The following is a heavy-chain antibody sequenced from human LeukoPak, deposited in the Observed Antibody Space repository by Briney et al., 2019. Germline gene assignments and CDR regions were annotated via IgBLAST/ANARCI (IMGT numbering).Heavy chain of an antibody. J-gene: IGHJ3*02. CDR1: GFTFSHYA. CDR2: ISSNGGST. CDR3: ARDSITVSVGAFDI. V-gene: IGHV3-64*01. D-gene: IGHD2-2*01. Sequence: PGGSQRLSCAASGFTFSHYAMHWVRQAPGKGLEYVSAISSNGGSTYYANSVKGRFTISRDNSKNTLYLQMGSLRAEDMGVYYCARDSITVSVGAFDIWGQGTMVIVSS.